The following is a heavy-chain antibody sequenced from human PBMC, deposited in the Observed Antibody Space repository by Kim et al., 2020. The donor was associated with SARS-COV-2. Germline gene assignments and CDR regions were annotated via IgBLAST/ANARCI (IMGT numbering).Heavy chain of an antibody. CDR3: ARLGYSSSVANY. V-gene: IGHV4-39*01. J-gene: IGHJ4*02. Sequence: YYTPSLKSRVTISVDTSKNQFSLKRSSVTAADTAVYYCARLGYSSSVANYWGQGTLVTVSS. D-gene: IGHD6-13*01.